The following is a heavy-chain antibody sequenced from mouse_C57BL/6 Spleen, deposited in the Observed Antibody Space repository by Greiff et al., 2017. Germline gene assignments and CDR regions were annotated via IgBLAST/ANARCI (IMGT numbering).Heavy chain of an antibody. D-gene: IGHD2-1*01. CDR3: ARQTPIYYALAY. CDR1: GFTFSDYY. CDR2: ISNGGGSN. V-gene: IGHV5-12*01. J-gene: IGHJ3*01. Sequence: EVQLVESGGGLVQPGGSLKLSCAASGFTFSDYYMYWVRQTPEKRLEWVAYISNGGGSNYYPDTVKGRFTISRDNAKNTLYLQMSRLKSEDTAMYYCARQTPIYYALAYWGQVTLVTVSA.